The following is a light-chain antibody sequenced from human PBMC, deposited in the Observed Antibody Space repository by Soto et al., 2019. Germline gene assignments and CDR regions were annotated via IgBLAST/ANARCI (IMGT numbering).Light chain of an antibody. J-gene: IGKJ4*01. CDR1: QSVGTY. Sequence: EIVMTQSPATLSVSPGERATLSCRASQSVGTYLAWYQQKPGQTPRLLIFGASTRATGIPARFSGSGSGSEFTLTISSLQSEDVAVYYCQQYSVWPLVTFGGGTKVEIK. CDR2: GAS. V-gene: IGKV3-15*01. CDR3: QQYSVWPLVT.